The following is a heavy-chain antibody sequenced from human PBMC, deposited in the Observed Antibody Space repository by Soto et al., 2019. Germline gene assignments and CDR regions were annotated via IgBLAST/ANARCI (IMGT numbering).Heavy chain of an antibody. Sequence: GGSLRLSCAASGFTFSSYGMHWVRQAPGKGLEWVAVISYDGSNKYYADSVKGRFTISRDNSKNTLYLQMNSLRAEDTAVYYCARDSSRVLRYFDWLVDYWGQGTLVTVSS. D-gene: IGHD3-9*01. V-gene: IGHV3-30*03. J-gene: IGHJ4*02. CDR1: GFTFSSYG. CDR2: ISYDGSNK. CDR3: ARDSSRVLRYFDWLVDY.